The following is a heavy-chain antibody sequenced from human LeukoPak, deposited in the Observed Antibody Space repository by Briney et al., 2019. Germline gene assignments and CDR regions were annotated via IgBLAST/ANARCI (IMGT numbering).Heavy chain of an antibody. J-gene: IGHJ6*03. CDR2: IKQDGSER. CDR3: VRVRGGLEWLLDHYYMDV. Sequence: GGFLRLSCAASGFTFSRYWMSWVRQAPGKGLEWVANIKQDGSERNYVDSVKGRFTISRDNAKNSLYLQMKSLRAEDAAVFYCVRVRGGLEWLLDHYYMDVWGKGTTVTVSS. D-gene: IGHD3-3*01. V-gene: IGHV3-7*01. CDR1: GFTFSRYW.